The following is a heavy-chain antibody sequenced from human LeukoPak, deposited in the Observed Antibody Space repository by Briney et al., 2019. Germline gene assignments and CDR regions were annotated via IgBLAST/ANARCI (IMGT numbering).Heavy chain of an antibody. Sequence: PGGALRLSCAASGFTFRSYWMSWVRQAPGKGLEWVASVKEDGNEKHYVDSVKGRFAISRDNAKYSLDLQMNSLRVEDTAVYYCARDLWSTPDVYWGQGILVTVSS. J-gene: IGHJ4*02. D-gene: IGHD2-2*01. CDR1: GFTFRSYW. V-gene: IGHV3-7*01. CDR2: VKEDGNEK. CDR3: ARDLWSTPDVY.